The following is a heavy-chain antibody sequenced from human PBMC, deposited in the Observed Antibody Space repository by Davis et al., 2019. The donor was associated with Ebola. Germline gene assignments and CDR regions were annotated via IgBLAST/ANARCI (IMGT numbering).Heavy chain of an antibody. Sequence: ASVKVSCKASGYTFTSYYMHWVRQAPGQGLEWMGIINPSGGSTSYAQKFQGRVTMTRDTSTSTVYMELSSLRSEDTAVYYCARETGFRSGSPGDAFDIWGQGTMVTVSS. CDR1: GYTFTSYY. CDR3: ARETGFRSGSPGDAFDI. J-gene: IGHJ3*02. V-gene: IGHV1-46*01. D-gene: IGHD3-10*01. CDR2: INPSGGST.